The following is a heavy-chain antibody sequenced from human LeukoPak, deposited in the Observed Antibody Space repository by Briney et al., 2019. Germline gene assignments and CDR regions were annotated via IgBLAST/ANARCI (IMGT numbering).Heavy chain of an antibody. V-gene: IGHV3-30-3*01. CDR1: GFTFSSYA. Sequence: PGGSLRLSCAASGFTFSSYAMHWVRQAPGKGLEWVAVILYDGSNKYYADSVKGRFTISRDNSKNTLYLQMNSLRAEDTAVYYCARESYTSTFDYWGQGTLVTVSS. CDR2: ILYDGSNK. J-gene: IGHJ4*02. D-gene: IGHD1-26*01. CDR3: ARESYTSTFDY.